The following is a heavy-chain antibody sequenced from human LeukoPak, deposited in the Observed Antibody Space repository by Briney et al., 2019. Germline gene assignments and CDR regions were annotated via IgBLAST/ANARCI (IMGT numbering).Heavy chain of an antibody. CDR1: GGSISSGSYY. D-gene: IGHD3-16*02. CDR3: ARGSMITFGGVIASLGALDY. Sequence: PSETLSLTCTVSGGSISSGSYYWRWIRQPAGKGLEWIGRIYTSGSTNYNPSLKSRVTISVDTSKNQFSLKLSSVTAADTAVYYCARGSMITFGGVIASLGALDYWGQGTLVTVSS. CDR2: IYTSGST. V-gene: IGHV4-61*02. J-gene: IGHJ4*02.